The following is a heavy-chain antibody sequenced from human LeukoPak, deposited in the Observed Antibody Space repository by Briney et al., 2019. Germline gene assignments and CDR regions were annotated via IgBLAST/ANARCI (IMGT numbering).Heavy chain of an antibody. CDR3: AQTTGWPGFDF. J-gene: IGHJ4*02. V-gene: IGHV4-59*08. CDR2: IYNAKNT. CDR1: GASTSSRY. D-gene: IGHD6-19*01. Sequence: PETLSLTCSASGASTSSRYWSWIRQFPGGTLEWIGHIYNAKNTKYNPCLTSRVTISVDTSRNQFSLSLTSLTAADTAIYYCAQTTGWPGFDFWGPGALVTVSS.